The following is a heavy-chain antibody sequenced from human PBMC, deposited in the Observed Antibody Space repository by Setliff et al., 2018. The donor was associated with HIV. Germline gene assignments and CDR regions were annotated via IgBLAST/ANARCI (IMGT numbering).Heavy chain of an antibody. Sequence: KTSETLSLTCTVSGGSFSSYHWSWIRHPAGKGLEWIGHIFASGSTKYNPSLESRVTMSVDTSRTQFSLKLRSVTAADTAVYYCARERDDLTGYYQDYWGQGTLVTVSS. CDR1: GGSFSSYH. D-gene: IGHD3-9*01. V-gene: IGHV4-4*07. J-gene: IGHJ4*02. CDR3: ARERDDLTGYYQDY. CDR2: IFASGST.